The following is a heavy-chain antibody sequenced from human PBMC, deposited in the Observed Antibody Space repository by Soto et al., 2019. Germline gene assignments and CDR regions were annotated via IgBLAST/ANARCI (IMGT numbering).Heavy chain of an antibody. CDR2: INHSGST. V-gene: IGHV4-34*01. Sequence: SETLSLTCAVYGGSFIGYYWSWIRQPPGKGLEWIGEINHSGSTNYNPSLKSRVTISVDTSKNQFSLKLSSVTAADTAVYYCARGPRDVDTAMVRVGAVYGINYYGMDVWGQGTTVTVSS. D-gene: IGHD5-18*01. CDR1: GGSFIGYY. J-gene: IGHJ6*02. CDR3: ARGPRDVDTAMVRVGAVYGINYYGMDV.